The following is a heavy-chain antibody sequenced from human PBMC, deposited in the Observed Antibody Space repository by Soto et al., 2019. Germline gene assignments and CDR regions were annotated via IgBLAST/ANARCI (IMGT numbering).Heavy chain of an antibody. V-gene: IGHV4-34*01. D-gene: IGHD3-10*01. J-gene: IGHJ4*02. CDR2: INHSGST. CDR3: ARVRGLRDY. CDR1: GGSFSGCY. Sequence: SETLSLTCAVYGGSFSGCYWSWIRQPPGKGPEWIGEINHSGSTNYNPSLKSRVTISVDTSKNQFSLKLSSVTAADTAVYYCARVRGLRDYWGQGTLVTVSS.